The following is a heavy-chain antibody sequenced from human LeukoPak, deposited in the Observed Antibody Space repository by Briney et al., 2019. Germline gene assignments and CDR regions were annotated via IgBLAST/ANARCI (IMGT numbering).Heavy chain of an antibody. J-gene: IGHJ5*02. CDR2: IYHSGST. D-gene: IGHD3-3*01. V-gene: IGHV4-38-2*02. CDR3: ARGELVLRFLEWFTPFDP. CDR1: GYSISSGYY. Sequence: SETLSLTCTVSGYSISSGYYWGWIRQPPGKGLEWIGSIYHSGSTNYNPSLKSRVTISVDTSKNQFSLKLSSVTAADTAVYYCARGELVLRFLEWFTPFDPWCQGTLVTVSS.